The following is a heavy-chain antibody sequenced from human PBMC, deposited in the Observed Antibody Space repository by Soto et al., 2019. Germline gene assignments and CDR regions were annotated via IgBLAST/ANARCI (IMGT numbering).Heavy chain of an antibody. Sequence: PSETLSLTCAVSGYSISSSNWWGWIRQPPGKGLEWIGYIYYSGSTYYNPSLKSRVTMSADTSKNQFSLKLTSVTAADTAVYYCASGPPWEQHFDYWGQGTLVTVSS. CDR1: GYSISSSNW. CDR3: ASGPPWEQHFDY. CDR2: IYYSGST. J-gene: IGHJ4*02. D-gene: IGHD1-26*01. V-gene: IGHV4-28*01.